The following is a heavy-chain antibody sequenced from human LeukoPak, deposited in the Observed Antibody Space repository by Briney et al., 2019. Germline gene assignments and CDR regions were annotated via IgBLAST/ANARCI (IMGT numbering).Heavy chain of an antibody. D-gene: IGHD6-13*01. CDR3: ARDAGDSTIFD. CDR2: ISGSGGGT. CDR1: GFTFSSYA. J-gene: IGHJ4*02. Sequence: GGSLRLSCAASGFTFSSYAMSWVRQAPGKGLEWVSTISGSGGGTYYADSVKGRFTISRDNSKNTLHLQMNSLRAEDTAVYYCARDAGDSTIFDWGQGTLVTVSS. V-gene: IGHV3-23*01.